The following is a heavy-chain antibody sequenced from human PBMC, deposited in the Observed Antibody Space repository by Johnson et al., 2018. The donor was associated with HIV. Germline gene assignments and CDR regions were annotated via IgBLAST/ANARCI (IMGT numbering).Heavy chain of an antibody. CDR1: GFTFSTYG. CDR3: AKDTRRKLVMITFGGVIAYH. V-gene: IGHV3-20*04. D-gene: IGHD3-16*02. CDR2: INWNGGST. Sequence: VQLVESGGGVVQPGRSLRLSCAASGFTFSTYGMHWVRQAPGKGLEWVSGINWNGGSTGYADSVKGRFTISRDNAKNSLYLQMNSLRAEDTALYYCAKDTRRKLVMITFGGVIAYHWGQGTMVTVSS. J-gene: IGHJ3*01.